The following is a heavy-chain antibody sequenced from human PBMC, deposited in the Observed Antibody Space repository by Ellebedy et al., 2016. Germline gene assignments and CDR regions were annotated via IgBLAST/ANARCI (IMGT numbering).Heavy chain of an antibody. CDR2: MDHSGSA. Sequence: SETLSLTXTVSGVSITSYYWTWIRQPPGKGLEWIGYMDHSGSAAYKPSLKSRVTMSVDTSNNQFSLRLNSVTAADTAVYFCARRRGVGGYKDWFDPWGQGTLVTVSS. CDR3: ARRRGVGGYKDWFDP. V-gene: IGHV4-59*08. J-gene: IGHJ5*02. CDR1: GVSITSYY. D-gene: IGHD3-10*01.